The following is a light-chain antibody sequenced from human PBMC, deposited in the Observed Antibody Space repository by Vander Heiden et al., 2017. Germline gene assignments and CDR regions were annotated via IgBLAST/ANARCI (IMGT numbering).Light chain of an antibody. CDR2: AAS. J-gene: IGKJ3*01. V-gene: IGKV1-27*01. CDR1: QGISNY. Sequence: DIQMTQSPSSLSASVGDRVTITCRASQGISNYLAWYQQKPGKVPQLLIYAASTLQAGVPSLFSGSGSGTDFTLTSSSQQPEDVATYYCQKYNSAPFTFGPGTKVDIK. CDR3: QKYNSAPFT.